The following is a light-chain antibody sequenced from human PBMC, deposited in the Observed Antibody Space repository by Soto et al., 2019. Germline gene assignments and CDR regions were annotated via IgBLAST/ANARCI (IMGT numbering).Light chain of an antibody. V-gene: IGKV3-11*01. Sequence: EIVLTQSPATLSLSPGERATLSCRASQSVSSNLAWYQQKPGQAPRLLIYDASNRATGIPVRFSGSGSGTDFTLPISSLEPEDFAVYYCQQSRNWPLTFGGGTKVEIK. J-gene: IGKJ4*01. CDR2: DAS. CDR1: QSVSSN. CDR3: QQSRNWPLT.